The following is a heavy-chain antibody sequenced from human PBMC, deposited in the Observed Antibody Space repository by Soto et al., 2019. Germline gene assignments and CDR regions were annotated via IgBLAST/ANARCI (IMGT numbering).Heavy chain of an antibody. CDR1: GYTFTALY. Sequence: ASVKVSCKASGYTFTALYMNWVRQAPGQGLEWMGWVNPNTGLTKYAQKFQGRVIMTRDTSINTAYMELSGLTSDDKAVYYCTTLRLDPWGQGTLVTVSS. J-gene: IGHJ5*02. CDR2: VNPNTGLT. V-gene: IGHV1-2*02. D-gene: IGHD3-9*01. CDR3: TTLRLDP.